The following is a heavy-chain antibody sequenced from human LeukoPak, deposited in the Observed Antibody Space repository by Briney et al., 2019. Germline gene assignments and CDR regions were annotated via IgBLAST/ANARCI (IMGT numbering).Heavy chain of an antibody. CDR2: INIDGTST. CDR3: ARGTSGWYGIDY. J-gene: IGHJ4*02. V-gene: IGHV3-74*01. D-gene: IGHD6-19*01. Sequence: GGSLRLSCAASGFTFSNYYMHWVRQAPGKGLVCVARINIDGTSTSYADSVKGRFTISRDNANNALYLQMNSLRAEDTAIYYCARGTSGWYGIDYWGQGALVNVSA. CDR1: GFTFSNYY.